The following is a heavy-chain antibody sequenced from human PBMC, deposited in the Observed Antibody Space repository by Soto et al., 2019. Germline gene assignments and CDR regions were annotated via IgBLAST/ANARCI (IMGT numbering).Heavy chain of an antibody. Sequence: SETLSRTCTVSGGSISSSSYYWGWIRQPPGKGLEWIGSIYYSGSTYYNPSLKSRVTISVDTSKNQFSLKLSPVTAADTAVYYCARRDRSTYTLYWGQGTPVTVSS. D-gene: IGHD2-2*02. CDR3: ARRDRSTYTLY. V-gene: IGHV4-39*01. CDR2: IYYSGST. J-gene: IGHJ4*01. CDR1: GGSISSSSYY.